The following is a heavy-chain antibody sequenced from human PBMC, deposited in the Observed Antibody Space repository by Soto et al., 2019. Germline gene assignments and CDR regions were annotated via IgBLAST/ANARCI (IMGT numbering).Heavy chain of an antibody. D-gene: IGHD3-10*01. CDR2: IVVNSGNT. CDR1: GFTFTSSA. V-gene: IGHV1-58*02. Sequence: QMQLVQSGPEVKKPGTSVKVSCKASGFTFTSSAMQWVRQARGQRLEWIGWIVVNSGNTNYAQKFQERATITRDMSTSTAYMELRSLGSEDTAVYYCAADWHYGSGSYYACYCGMDVWGQGTTVTVSS. J-gene: IGHJ6*02. CDR3: AADWHYGSGSYYACYCGMDV.